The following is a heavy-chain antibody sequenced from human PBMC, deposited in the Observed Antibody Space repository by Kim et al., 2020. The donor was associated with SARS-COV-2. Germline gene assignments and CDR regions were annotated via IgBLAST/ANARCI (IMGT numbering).Heavy chain of an antibody. Sequence: ASVKVSCKASGYTFTSYYMHWVRQAPGQGLEWMGIINPSGGSTSYAQKFQGRVTMTRDTSTSTVYMELSSLRSEDTAVYYCARDKSGRNTAMVINHENSNNWFDPWGQGTLVTVSS. CDR2: INPSGGST. V-gene: IGHV1-46*01. CDR1: GYTFTSYY. J-gene: IGHJ5*02. CDR3: ARDKSGRNTAMVINHENSNNWFDP. D-gene: IGHD5-18*01.